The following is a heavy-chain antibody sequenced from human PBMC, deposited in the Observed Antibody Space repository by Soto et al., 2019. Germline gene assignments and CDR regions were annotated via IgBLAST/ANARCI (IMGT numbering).Heavy chain of an antibody. V-gene: IGHV1-69*13. CDR2: IIPIFGTA. CDR1: GGTFSSYA. Sequence: RASVKVSCKASGGTFSSYAISWVRQAPGQGLEWMGGIIPIFGTANYAQKFQGRVTITADESTSTAYTELSSLRSEDTAVYYCARAVGLRSSSWYVQGFDHWGQGTLVTVSS. CDR3: ARAVGLRSSSWYVQGFDH. D-gene: IGHD6-13*01. J-gene: IGHJ5*02.